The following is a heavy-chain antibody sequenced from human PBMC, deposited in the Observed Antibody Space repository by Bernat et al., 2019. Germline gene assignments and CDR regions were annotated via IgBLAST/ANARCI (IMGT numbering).Heavy chain of an antibody. Sequence: QVQLQESGPGLVKPSQTLSLTCIVSGGSINSGDYYWGWIRQPPGKGLEWIGYIYYSGSTYYNPSLKSRVTISVDTSKNQFSLKLSSVTAADTAVYYCARGYDSSGYYSSLDYWGQGTLVTVSS. D-gene: IGHD3-22*01. CDR3: ARGYDSSGYYSSLDY. CDR2: IYYSGST. J-gene: IGHJ4*02. CDR1: GGSINSGDYY. V-gene: IGHV4-30-4*01.